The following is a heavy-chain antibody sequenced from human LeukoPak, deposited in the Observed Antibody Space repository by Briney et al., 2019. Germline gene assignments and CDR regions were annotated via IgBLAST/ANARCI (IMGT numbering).Heavy chain of an antibody. D-gene: IGHD3-16*01. CDR3: ATYTHWVAGDV. J-gene: IGHJ6*02. V-gene: IGHV3-7*01. CDR2: MNQDGSEK. CDR1: GFTFSNSW. Sequence: GGSLRLSCAASGFTFSNSWMSWVRQAPGKGLEWVANMNQDGSEKDYVDSVKGRFTISRDNAGNSLYLQMGSLRAEDTAVYYCATYTHWVAGDVWGQGTTVTVSS.